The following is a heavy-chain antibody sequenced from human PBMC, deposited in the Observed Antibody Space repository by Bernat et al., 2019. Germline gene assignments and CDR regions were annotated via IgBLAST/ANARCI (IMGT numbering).Heavy chain of an antibody. D-gene: IGHD3-3*01. Sequence: EVQLVESGGGLVKPGGSLRLPCAASGFTFSNAWMSWVRQAPGKRLAWVGRIESKTDGGTTDYAEHVKDRFTIAGDDSKNTLYLQMISLKAEDTAVYYCTTDFWSGYYGAYDAFDIWGQGTMVTVSS. CDR3: TTDFWSGYYGAYDAFDI. J-gene: IGHJ3*02. CDR2: IESKTDGGTT. V-gene: IGHV3-15*04. CDR1: GFTFSNAW.